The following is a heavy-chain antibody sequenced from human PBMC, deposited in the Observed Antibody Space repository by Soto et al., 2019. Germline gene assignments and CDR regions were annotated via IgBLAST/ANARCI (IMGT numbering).Heavy chain of an antibody. CDR2: IRSSSSLI. J-gene: IGHJ4*02. CDR1: GFPFSGYA. V-gene: IGHV3-48*02. Sequence: GGSLRLSCAASGFPFSGYAMNWVRQAPGKGPEWVSYIRSSSSLIYYADSVRGRFTISRDNAKNSLYLQMNSLRDEDSALYYCAREYSRSSYFDCWGQGTLVTVSS. CDR3: AREYSRSSYFDC. D-gene: IGHD6-6*01.